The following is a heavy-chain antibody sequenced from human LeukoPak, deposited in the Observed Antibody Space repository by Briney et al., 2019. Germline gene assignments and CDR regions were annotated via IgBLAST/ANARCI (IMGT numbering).Heavy chain of an antibody. CDR2: INHSGST. V-gene: IGHV4-34*01. D-gene: IGHD3-10*01. CDR1: GGSFSGYY. Sequence: SETLSLTCAVYGGSFSGYYWSWIRQPPGKGLEWIGEINHSGSTNYNPSLKSRVTISVDTSKNQFSLKLSSVTAADTAVYYCARQALITMVRGVPSSFDPWGQGTLVTVSS. CDR3: ARQALITMVRGVPSSFDP. J-gene: IGHJ5*02.